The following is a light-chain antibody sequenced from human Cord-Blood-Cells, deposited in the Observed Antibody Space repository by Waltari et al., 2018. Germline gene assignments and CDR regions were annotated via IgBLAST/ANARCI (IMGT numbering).Light chain of an antibody. V-gene: IGLV2-14*03. CDR1: SSDVGGYNY. Sequence: QSALTQPASVSGSPGQPITITCTGTSSDVGGYNYVSWYQQHPGKAPKLMIYDVSNRPTGVSNRFSGSKSGNTASLTISGLKAEDEADYYCSSYTSSSTLVFGTGTKVTVL. CDR3: SSYTSSSTLV. CDR2: DVS. J-gene: IGLJ1*01.